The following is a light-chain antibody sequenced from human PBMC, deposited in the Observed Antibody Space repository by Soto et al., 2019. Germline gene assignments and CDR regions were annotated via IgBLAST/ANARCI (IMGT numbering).Light chain of an antibody. Sequence: IVLTHSPGTLSFSPWERATLSGRASQSVSSNLAWYQQKPGQAPRLLIYDASNRATGIPARFSGSGSGTDFTLTISSLEPEDFAVYYCQQRSNWPRTFGQGTKVDNK. CDR1: QSVSSN. V-gene: IGKV3-11*01. J-gene: IGKJ1*01. CDR2: DAS. CDR3: QQRSNWPRT.